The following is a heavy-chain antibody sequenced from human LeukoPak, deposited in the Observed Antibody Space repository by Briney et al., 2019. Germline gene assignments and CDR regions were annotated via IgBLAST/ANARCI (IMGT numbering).Heavy chain of an antibody. J-gene: IGHJ6*03. D-gene: IGHD3-9*01. CDR2: TSYDGSNK. CDR3: ARAKTYYDILTGFEYYYYMDV. CDR1: GFTFSSYG. Sequence: PGGSLRLSCAASGFTFSSYGMHWVRQAPGKGLEWVAVTSYDGSNKYYADSVKGRFTISRDNSKNTLYLQMNSLRAEDTAVYYCARAKTYYDILTGFEYYYYMDVWGKGTTVTVSS. V-gene: IGHV3-30*03.